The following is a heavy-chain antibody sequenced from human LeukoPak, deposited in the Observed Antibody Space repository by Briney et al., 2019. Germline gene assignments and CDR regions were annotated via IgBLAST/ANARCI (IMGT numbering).Heavy chain of an antibody. D-gene: IGHD1-14*01. V-gene: IGHV3-23*01. J-gene: IGHJ4*02. CDR1: GFTFSSYA. CDR2: ISGSGGST. CDR3: ARGIKVGGTFDS. Sequence: GGSLRLSCAVSGFTFSSYALTWVRQAPGKGLEWVSAISGSGGSTYYADSVKGRFTISRDNSKNTVYLQMNSLRADDTAVYYCARGIKVGGTFDSWGQGTLVTVSP.